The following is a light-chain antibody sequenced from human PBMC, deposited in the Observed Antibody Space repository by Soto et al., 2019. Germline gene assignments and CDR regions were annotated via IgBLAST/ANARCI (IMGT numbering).Light chain of an antibody. CDR1: QSVGNNN. CDR3: QQYGSTPLT. J-gene: IGKJ4*01. CDR2: DAS. V-gene: IGKV3-20*01. Sequence: EIVLTQSPGTRSLSPGERATLSCRASQSVGNNNLAWYQQKPGQAPRFLIYDASSRATGIPDRFSGSGSGTDFTLTISRLEPADFAVYYCQQYGSTPLTFGGGTKVEIK.